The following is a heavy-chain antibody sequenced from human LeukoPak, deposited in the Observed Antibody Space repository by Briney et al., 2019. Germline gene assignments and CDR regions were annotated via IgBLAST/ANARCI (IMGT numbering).Heavy chain of an antibody. CDR2: ISSSSSYI. CDR1: GFTFSSYS. V-gene: IGHV3-21*01. CDR3: ARDSAIYYFDY. D-gene: IGHD6-25*01. J-gene: IGHJ4*02. Sequence: PGGSPRLSCAASGFTFSSYSMNWFRQAPGKGLEWVSSISSSSSYIYYADSVKGRFTISRDNAKNSLYLQMNSLRAEDTAVYYCARDSAIYYFDYWGQGTLVTVSS.